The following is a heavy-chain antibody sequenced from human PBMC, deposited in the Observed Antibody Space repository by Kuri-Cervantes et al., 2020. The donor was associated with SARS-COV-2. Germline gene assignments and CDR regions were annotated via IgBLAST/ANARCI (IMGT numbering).Heavy chain of an antibody. CDR3: ARDRSAWPFDY. D-gene: IGHD6-19*01. CDR2: IIPDLGVT. Sequence: SVKVSCKASGGTFSSYAISWVRQAPGQGLEWMGRIIPDLGVTNYARKFQGRVTITADKSTNKAYMDLNSLTSEDTAVYYCARDRSAWPFDYWGQGTLVTVSS. J-gene: IGHJ4*02. V-gene: IGHV1-69*04. CDR1: GGTFSSYA.